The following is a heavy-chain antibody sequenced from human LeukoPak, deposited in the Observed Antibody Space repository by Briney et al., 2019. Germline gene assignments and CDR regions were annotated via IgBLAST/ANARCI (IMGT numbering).Heavy chain of an antibody. CDR3: SAGEGYYDSSDYYSAWAFNV. CDR2: ISGSGGST. V-gene: IGHV3-23*01. D-gene: IGHD3-22*01. J-gene: IGHJ3*01. Sequence: GGSLRLSCAASRFSFSNYAMSWVRQAPGKGLEWVSTISGSGGSTYYADSVKGRFTISRDNAKNSLYLQMNSLRAEDTAVYYCSAGEGYYDSSDYYSAWAFNVWGQGTMVTVSS. CDR1: RFSFSNYA.